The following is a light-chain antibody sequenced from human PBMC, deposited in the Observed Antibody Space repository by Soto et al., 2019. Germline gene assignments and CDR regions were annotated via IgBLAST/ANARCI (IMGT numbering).Light chain of an antibody. CDR1: SSDVGGYNY. V-gene: IGLV2-14*01. CDR3: SSYTSSSXLV. J-gene: IGLJ2*01. Sequence: QSVLTQPASVSGSPGQSITISCTGTSSDVGGYNYVSWYQQHPGKAPKLMIYDVSNRPSGVSNRFSGSKSGNTASLTISGLQAEDEADYYCSSYTSSSXLVXXXXTKLXXL. CDR2: DVS.